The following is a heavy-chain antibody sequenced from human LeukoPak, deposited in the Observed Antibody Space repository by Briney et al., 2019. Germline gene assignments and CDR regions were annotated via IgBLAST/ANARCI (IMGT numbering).Heavy chain of an antibody. D-gene: IGHD3-10*01. CDR1: GGSISSGSYY. CDR2: IYTSGST. Sequence: PSETLSLTCTVSGGSISSGSYYWSWIRQPAGKGLEWIGRIYTSGSTDYNPSLKSRVTMSVDTSKNQFSLKLSSVTTADTAVYYCARGVTMVRGVIYHYYMDVWGKGTTVTISS. CDR3: ARGVTMVRGVIYHYYMDV. J-gene: IGHJ6*03. V-gene: IGHV4-61*02.